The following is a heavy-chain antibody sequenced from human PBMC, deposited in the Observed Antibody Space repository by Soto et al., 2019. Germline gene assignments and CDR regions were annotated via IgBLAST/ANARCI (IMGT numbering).Heavy chain of an antibody. CDR1: GYSFTSYW. CDR2: IDPSDSYT. V-gene: IGHV5-10-1*01. Sequence: PVESLKISCKGSGYSFTSYWISWVRQMPGKGLEWMGRIDPSDSYTNYSPSFQGHVTISADKSISTAYLQWSSLKASDTARDYCAIRLRGYSYGYTGGMDVWGQGTTVTVSS. D-gene: IGHD5-18*01. J-gene: IGHJ6*02. CDR3: AIRLRGYSYGYTGGMDV.